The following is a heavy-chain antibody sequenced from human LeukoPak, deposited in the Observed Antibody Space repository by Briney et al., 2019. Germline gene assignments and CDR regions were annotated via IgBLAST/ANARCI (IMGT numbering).Heavy chain of an antibody. D-gene: IGHD7-27*01. CDR2: MNPYSGNT. J-gene: IGHJ4*02. CDR1: GYTVSSYD. CDR3: ARDDWGSDY. V-gene: IGHV1-8*01. Sequence: ASVKVSCKASGYTVSSYDIHWVRQATGQGLEWMGWMNPYSGNTVYGRKFQGRVTMTRDTSISTAYMELSSLTSGDTAVYYCARDDWGSDYWGQGTLVTVSS.